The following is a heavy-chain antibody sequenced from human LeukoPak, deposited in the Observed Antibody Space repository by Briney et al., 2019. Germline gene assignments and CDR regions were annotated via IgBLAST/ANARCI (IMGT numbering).Heavy chain of an antibody. CDR1: GFTFNSFV. V-gene: IGHV3-33*01. J-gene: IGHJ3*02. Sequence: GGSLRLSCAASGFTFNSFVMHWVRQAPGKGLEWVAVIWYDGSNKYYADSVKGRFSISRDNSKNTLYLQTSSLRAEDTAVYYCARRDGGDAFDIWGQGTTVTVSS. D-gene: IGHD3-16*01. CDR2: IWYDGSNK. CDR3: ARRDGGDAFDI.